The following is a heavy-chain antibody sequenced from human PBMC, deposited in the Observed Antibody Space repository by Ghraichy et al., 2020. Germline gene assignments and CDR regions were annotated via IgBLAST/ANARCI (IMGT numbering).Heavy chain of an antibody. CDR1: GYTFTGYY. CDR3: ARFSAELEGAFDI. J-gene: IGHJ3*02. V-gene: IGHV1-2*02. Sequence: ASVKVSCKASGYTFTGYYMHWVRQAPGQGLEWMGWINPNSGGTNYAQKFQGRVTMTRDTSISTAYMELSRLRSDDTAVYYCARFSAELEGAFDIWGQGTMVTVSS. CDR2: INPNSGGT. D-gene: IGHD1-26*01.